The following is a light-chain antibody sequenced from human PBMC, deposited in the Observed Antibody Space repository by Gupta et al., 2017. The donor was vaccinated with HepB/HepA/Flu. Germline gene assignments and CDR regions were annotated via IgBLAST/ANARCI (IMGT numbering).Light chain of an antibody. V-gene: IGKV3-11*01. CDR3: KQRNKGPPGT. J-gene: IGKJ1*01. CDR2: DAS. CDR1: QSVSSY. Sequence: IVLTQSPATLSLSPGERATLSCRASQSVSSYLAWYQQKPGQAPRLLIYDASNRATGIPARFSGSGSGTDFTLTISSLEPEDFAVYYCKQRNKGPPGTFGQGTKVEIK.